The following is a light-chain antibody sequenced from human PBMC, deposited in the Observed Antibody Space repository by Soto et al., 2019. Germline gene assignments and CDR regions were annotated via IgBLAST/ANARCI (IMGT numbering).Light chain of an antibody. Sequence: QSVLTQPASVSGSPGQSITIPCTGTSSDVGGYNYVSWYQQHPGKAPKLMIYKVSNRPSGVSNRFSGSKSGNTASLTISGLQAEDEADYYCSSYTSSSTLVFGGGTQLTVL. J-gene: IGLJ2*01. CDR1: SSDVGGYNY. CDR3: SSYTSSSTLV. V-gene: IGLV2-14*01. CDR2: KVS.